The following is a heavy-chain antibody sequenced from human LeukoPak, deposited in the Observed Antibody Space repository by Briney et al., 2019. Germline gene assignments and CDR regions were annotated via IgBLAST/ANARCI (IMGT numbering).Heavy chain of an antibody. D-gene: IGHD6-13*01. CDR3: AREYSSSPRSPLVD. V-gene: IGHV3-30*02. J-gene: IGHJ4*02. Sequence: TGGSLRLSCAASGFTFSTYGMHWVRQAPGKGLEWVSFIRYVGINKYYADSVKGRFTISRDNAKNSLYLQMNSLRAEDTAVYYCAREYSSSPRSPLVDWGQGTLVTVSS. CDR1: GFTFSTYG. CDR2: IRYVGINK.